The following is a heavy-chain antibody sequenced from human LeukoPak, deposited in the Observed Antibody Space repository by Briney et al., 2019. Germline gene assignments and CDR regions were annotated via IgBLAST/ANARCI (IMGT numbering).Heavy chain of an antibody. D-gene: IGHD6-19*01. J-gene: IGHJ3*02. CDR2: ISGGGGRT. CDR1: GFTFSSYA. Sequence: GGSLRLSCAASGFTFSSYAMSWVRQAPGKGLEWASGISGGGGRTYYADSVKGRFTISRDNSKNTLYLQMNSLRAEDTAVYYCAAQWLPLGAFDMWGQGTMVTVSS. V-gene: IGHV3-23*01. CDR3: AAQWLPLGAFDM.